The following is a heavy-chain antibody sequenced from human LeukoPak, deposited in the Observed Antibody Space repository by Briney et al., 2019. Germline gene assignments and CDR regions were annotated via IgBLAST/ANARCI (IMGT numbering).Heavy chain of an antibody. J-gene: IGHJ6*03. CDR3: ARANHDYGDIYYYYYMDV. CDR1: GFIFSSYS. V-gene: IGHV3-53*01. CDR2: IYSGGST. D-gene: IGHD4-17*01. Sequence: PGGSLRLSCAASGFIFSSYSMNWVRQAPGKGLEWVSVIYSGGSTYYADSVKGRFTISRDNSKNTLYLQMNSLRAEDTAVYYCARANHDYGDIYYYYYMDVWGKGTTVTISS.